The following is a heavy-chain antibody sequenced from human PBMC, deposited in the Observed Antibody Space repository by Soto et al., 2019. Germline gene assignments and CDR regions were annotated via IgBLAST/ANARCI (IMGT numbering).Heavy chain of an antibody. J-gene: IGHJ4*02. V-gene: IGHV3-23*01. CDR3: AKGGSRGGGIAAAGFDY. CDR2: ISGSGRSI. Sequence: EVQLLESGGGLVQPGGSLRLSCAASGFTFSSHAMSWVRQAPGKGLEWVSGISGSGRSIYYEDSVKGRFTISRDNSKNPLYLQMNSLRAEDTAVYYCAKGGSRGGGIAAAGFDYWGQGTLVTVSS. D-gene: IGHD6-13*01. CDR1: GFTFSSHA.